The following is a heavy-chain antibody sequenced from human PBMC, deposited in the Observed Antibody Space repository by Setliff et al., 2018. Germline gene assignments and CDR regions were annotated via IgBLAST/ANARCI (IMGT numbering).Heavy chain of an antibody. Sequence: GASVKVSCKASGGTLSGYAFSWVRQAPGQGLEWVGGITPIFETAHYAQKFQDRVTIIADESTSTGYMELRSLRSDDTAVYYCARELRSPYWHLDSWGQGTQVTVSS. CDR2: ITPIFETA. CDR1: GGTLSGYA. J-gene: IGHJ5*01. CDR3: ARELRSPYWHLDS. V-gene: IGHV1-69*13. D-gene: IGHD3-16*01.